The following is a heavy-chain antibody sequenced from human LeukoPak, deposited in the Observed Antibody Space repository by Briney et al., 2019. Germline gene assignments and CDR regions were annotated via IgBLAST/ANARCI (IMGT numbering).Heavy chain of an antibody. J-gene: IGHJ6*03. CDR1: GFTVSSNY. V-gene: IGHV3-21*01. CDR2: ISSSSSYI. CDR3: ARVNGIVVTILYLYMDV. Sequence: GGSLRLSCAASGFTVSSNYMSWVRQAPGKGLEWVSSISSSSSYIYYADSVKGRFTISRDNAKNSLYLQMNSLRAEDTAVYYCARVNGIVVTILYLYMDVWGKGTTVTVSS. D-gene: IGHD5-12*01.